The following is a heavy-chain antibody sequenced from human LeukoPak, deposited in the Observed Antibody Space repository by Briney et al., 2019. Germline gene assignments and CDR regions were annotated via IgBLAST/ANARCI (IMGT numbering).Heavy chain of an antibody. D-gene: IGHD6-13*01. J-gene: IGHJ4*02. Sequence: PSETLSLTCTVSGVSVTSYYWSWLRQPAGKGLEWIGRIYTSGSTSYNPSLRSRLIMSVETSKNQFSLDLSYVTAAGTAVYYCAGFTKESSSSSGYYFDYWGQGTLVTVSS. V-gene: IGHV4-4*07. CDR2: IYTSGST. CDR3: AGFTKESSSSSGYYFDY. CDR1: GVSVTSYY.